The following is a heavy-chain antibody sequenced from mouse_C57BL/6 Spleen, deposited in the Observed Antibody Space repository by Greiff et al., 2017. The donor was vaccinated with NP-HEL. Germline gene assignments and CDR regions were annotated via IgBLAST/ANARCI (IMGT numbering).Heavy chain of an antibody. CDR2: IDPSDSYT. V-gene: IGHV1-69*01. Sequence: QVQLQQPGAELVMPGASVKLSCKASGYTFTSYWMHWVKQRPGQGLEWIGEIDPSDSYTNYNQKFKGKSTLTVDKSSSTAYMQLSSLTSEDSAVYYCARGSAGSSSPWFAYWGQGTLVTVSA. CDR1: GYTFTSYW. J-gene: IGHJ3*01. D-gene: IGHD1-1*01. CDR3: ARGSAGSSSPWFAY.